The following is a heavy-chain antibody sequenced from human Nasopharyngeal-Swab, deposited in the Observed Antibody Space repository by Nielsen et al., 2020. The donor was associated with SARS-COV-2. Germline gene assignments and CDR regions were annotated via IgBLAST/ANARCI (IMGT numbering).Heavy chain of an antibody. Sequence: GGSLRLSCAASGFTFSSYEMNWVRQAPGKGLEWVSYISSSGSTIYYADSVKGRFTISRDNAKNSLYLQMNSLRAEDTAVYYCATWSGYYDYWGQGTLVTVSS. CDR2: ISSSGSTI. CDR3: ATWSGYYDY. CDR1: GFTFSSYE. D-gene: IGHD3-3*01. J-gene: IGHJ4*02. V-gene: IGHV3-48*03.